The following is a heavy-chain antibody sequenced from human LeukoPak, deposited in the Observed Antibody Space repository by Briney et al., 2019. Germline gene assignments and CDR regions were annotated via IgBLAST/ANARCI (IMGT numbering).Heavy chain of an antibody. CDR2: ISSSSSYI. CDR1: GFTFSSYS. Sequence: GGSLRLSCAASGFTFSSYSMNWVRQAPGKGLEWVSSISSSSSYIYYADSVKGRFTISRDNAKNSLYLQINSLRAEDTAVYYCARGDYDFWSGYYPDYWGQGTLVTVSS. V-gene: IGHV3-21*01. J-gene: IGHJ4*02. CDR3: ARGDYDFWSGYYPDY. D-gene: IGHD3-3*01.